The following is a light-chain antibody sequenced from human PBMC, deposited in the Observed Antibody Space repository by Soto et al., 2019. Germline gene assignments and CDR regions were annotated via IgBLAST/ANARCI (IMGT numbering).Light chain of an antibody. CDR1: QSVSNNY. J-gene: IGKJ1*01. CDR3: QQYGSSSET. Sequence: EIVLTQSPGTLSLSPGEGATLSCRASQSVSNNYLAWYQQKPGQAHRLLIYGASSRATGTPDRFSGSGSGTDFTLTISRLEPEDFAVYYCQQYGSSSETFGQGTKVEMK. CDR2: GAS. V-gene: IGKV3-20*01.